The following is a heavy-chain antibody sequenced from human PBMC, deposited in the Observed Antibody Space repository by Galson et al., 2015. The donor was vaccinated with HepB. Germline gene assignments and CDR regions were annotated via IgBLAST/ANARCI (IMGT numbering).Heavy chain of an antibody. D-gene: IGHD2-2*01. J-gene: IGHJ5*02. CDR1: GFAFNNAW. Sequence: SLRLSCAASGFAFNNAWMNWVRQAPGKGLEWVGRIKSKTDGGTTEYAAPVKGRFTISRDDSRNTLYLQMHSLKTDDTAVYYCTTDVYFSSYWSWLDPWGQGPLVTVSS. CDR3: TTDVYFSSYWSWLDP. CDR2: IKSKTDGGTT. V-gene: IGHV3-15*01.